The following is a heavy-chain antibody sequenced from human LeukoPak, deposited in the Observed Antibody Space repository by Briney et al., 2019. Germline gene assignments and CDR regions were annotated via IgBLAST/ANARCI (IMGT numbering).Heavy chain of an antibody. CDR1: GGSISYYY. J-gene: IGHJ6*02. Sequence: SETLSLTCTVSGGSISYYYWSWIRQFTGKGLEWIGHIYYSGSTNYNPSFKSRVTIPVDTSKNQFSLKLSSVTAADTAVYYCVRHAATRHNYGMDVWGQGTTVIVSS. CDR3: VRHAATRHNYGMDV. CDR2: IYYSGST. D-gene: IGHD6-13*01. V-gene: IGHV4-59*08.